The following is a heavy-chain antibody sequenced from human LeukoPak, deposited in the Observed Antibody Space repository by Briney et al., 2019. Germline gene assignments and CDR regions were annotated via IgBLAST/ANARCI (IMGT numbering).Heavy chain of an antibody. J-gene: IGHJ4*02. D-gene: IGHD3-3*01. CDR1: GFTFSRYS. CDR2: IHYSSTYT. CDR3: ARVFGGEWLLFGDY. Sequence: PGGSLRLSCAASGFTFSRYSMNWVRQAPGKGLEWVSSIHYSSTYTYYADSVKGRFTISRDNAKSALYLQMNSLRAEDTATYYCARVFGGEWLLFGDYWGQGALVTVSS. V-gene: IGHV3-21*06.